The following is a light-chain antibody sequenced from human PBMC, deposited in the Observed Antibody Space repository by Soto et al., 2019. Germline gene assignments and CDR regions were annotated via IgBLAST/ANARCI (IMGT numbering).Light chain of an antibody. CDR2: EVS. CDR3: SSYTSSSTDV. V-gene: IGLV2-14*01. J-gene: IGLJ1*01. CDR1: SSDVGGYNY. Sequence: QSVLTQPASVSGSPGQSITISCTGTSSDVGGYNYVSWYQQHQGKAPKLMIYEVSNRPSGVSNRFSGSKSGNTASLTISGLQAEDEADYYCSSYTSSSTDVFGTGTKLTVL.